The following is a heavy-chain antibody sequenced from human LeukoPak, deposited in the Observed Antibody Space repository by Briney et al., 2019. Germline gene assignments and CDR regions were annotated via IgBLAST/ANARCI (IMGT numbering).Heavy chain of an antibody. CDR2: INPKSGGT. D-gene: IGHD3-3*01. Sequence: ASMKVSCKTSGYTFTDYYLHWVRQAPGQGLEWMGWINPKSGGTNYAQKFQGRVTMTRDTSISTAYMELSRLRSDDTAVYYCARDRDFWSGYFPSDYWGQGTLVTVSS. CDR3: ARDRDFWSGYFPSDY. V-gene: IGHV1-2*02. J-gene: IGHJ4*02. CDR1: GYTFTDYY.